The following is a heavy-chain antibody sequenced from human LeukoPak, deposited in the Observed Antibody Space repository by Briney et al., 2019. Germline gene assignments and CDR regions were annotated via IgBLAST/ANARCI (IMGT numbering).Heavy chain of an antibody. CDR2: ISSSSSYI. CDR3: AKDDDWGRYKH. J-gene: IGHJ1*01. Sequence: GGSLRLSCAASGFTFSSYSMNWVRQAPGKGLEWVSSISSSSSYIYYADSVKGRFTISRDNAKNSLYLQMNSLRAEDTAVYYCAKDDDWGRYKHWGQGTLVTVSS. D-gene: IGHD3-16*01. V-gene: IGHV3-21*01. CDR1: GFTFSSYS.